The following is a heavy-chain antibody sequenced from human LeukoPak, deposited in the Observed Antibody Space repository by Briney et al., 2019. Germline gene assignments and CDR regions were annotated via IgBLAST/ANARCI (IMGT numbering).Heavy chain of an antibody. V-gene: IGHV3-21*01. J-gene: IGHJ4*02. CDR2: IDSSGAYI. D-gene: IGHD5-24*01. Sequence: GGSLRLSCGVSGFSFGDYSMNWVRQTPEKGLEWLSSIDSSGAYIYYADLVKSRVTISRDNAKNSLFLQMSRLRAEDTAVYYCVGDQADTQFDSGEMIPLAHWGQGTLVIVSS. CDR3: VGDQADTQFDSGEMIPLAH. CDR1: GFSFGDYS.